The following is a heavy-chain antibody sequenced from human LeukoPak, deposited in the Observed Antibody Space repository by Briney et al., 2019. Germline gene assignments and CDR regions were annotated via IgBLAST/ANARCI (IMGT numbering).Heavy chain of an antibody. V-gene: IGHV3-13*01. Sequence: LXWVSAIGTAGGTYYPGSVKGRFTISRENAKNSLYLQMNSLRAGDTAVYYCARGRCSGGSCYTFDYWGQGTLVTVSS. D-gene: IGHD2-15*01. CDR3: ARGRCSGGSCYTFDY. J-gene: IGHJ4*02. CDR2: IGTAGGT.